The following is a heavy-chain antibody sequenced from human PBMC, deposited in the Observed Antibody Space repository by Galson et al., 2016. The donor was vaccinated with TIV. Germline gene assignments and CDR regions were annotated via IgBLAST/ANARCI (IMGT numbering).Heavy chain of an antibody. V-gene: IGHV3-48*03. Sequence: SLRLSCAASGFIFNNYEFNWVRQGPGKGLEWVSHISLSDTTIYYADSVKGRFTISRDNARNSLYLQMNSLRAEDTAVYYCARDLADNSDYYPTPFDFWGQGTLVTVSS. CDR2: ISLSDTTI. CDR1: GFIFNNYE. CDR3: ARDLADNSDYYPTPFDF. J-gene: IGHJ4*02. D-gene: IGHD3-22*01.